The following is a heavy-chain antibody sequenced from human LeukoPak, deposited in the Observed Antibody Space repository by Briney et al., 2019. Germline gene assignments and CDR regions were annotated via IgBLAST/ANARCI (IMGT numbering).Heavy chain of an antibody. CDR2: INSDGSST. CDR3: ARVLLWFGESTSPFDY. J-gene: IGHJ4*02. CDR1: GFTFSSYR. D-gene: IGHD3-10*01. V-gene: IGHV3-74*01. Sequence: GGSLRLSCAASGFTFSSYRMHWVRQAPGKGLVWASRINSDGSSTSYADSVKGRFTISRDNAKNTLYLQMNSLRAEDTAVYYCARVLLWFGESTSPFDYWGQGTLVTVSS.